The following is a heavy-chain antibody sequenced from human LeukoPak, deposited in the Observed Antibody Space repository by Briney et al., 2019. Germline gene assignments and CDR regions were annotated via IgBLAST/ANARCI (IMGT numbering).Heavy chain of an antibody. J-gene: IGHJ6*02. Sequence: ASVKVSCKVSGYTLTELSMHWVRQAPGKGLEWMGGFDPEDGETIYAQKFQGRVTITRDTSASTAYMELSSLRSEDTAVYYCARAEANYDFWSGPPRPYGMDVWGQGTTVTVSS. CDR3: ARAEANYDFWSGPPRPYGMDV. D-gene: IGHD3-3*01. CDR1: GYTLTELS. V-gene: IGHV1-24*01. CDR2: FDPEDGET.